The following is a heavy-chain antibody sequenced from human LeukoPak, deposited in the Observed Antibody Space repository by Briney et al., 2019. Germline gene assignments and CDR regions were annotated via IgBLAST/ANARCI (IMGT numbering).Heavy chain of an antibody. CDR1: GGSISSGDYY. CDR3: ARGPLPAAPWLDY. J-gene: IGHJ4*02. CDR2: IYYSGST. Sequence: SETLSLTCTVSGGSISSGDYYWSWIRQPLGKGLEWIGYIYYSGSTYYNPSLKSRVTISVDTSKNQFSLKLSSVTAADTAVYYCARGPLPAAPWLDYWGQGTLVTVSS. D-gene: IGHD2-2*01. V-gene: IGHV4-30-4*01.